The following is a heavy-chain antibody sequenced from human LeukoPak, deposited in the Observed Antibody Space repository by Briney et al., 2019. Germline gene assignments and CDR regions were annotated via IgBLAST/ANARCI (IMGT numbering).Heavy chain of an antibody. D-gene: IGHD3-16*01. J-gene: IGHJ4*02. CDR2: INVYNGNT. CDR3: ARPSTYKWGIDY. V-gene: IGHV1-18*01. Sequence: GASVKVSCKASGYSFNTYGITWVRQAPGQGLEWMGWINVYNGNTNYAQKLQGRVTMTTDTSTSTAYMELRSLRSDDTAVYYCARPSTYKWGIDYWGQGTLVTVSS. CDR1: GYSFNTYG.